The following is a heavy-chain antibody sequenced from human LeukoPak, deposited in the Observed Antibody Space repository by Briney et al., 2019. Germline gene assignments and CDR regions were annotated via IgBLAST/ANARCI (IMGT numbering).Heavy chain of an antibody. V-gene: IGHV3-11*01. D-gene: IGHD3-10*01. CDR1: GFTFSDYY. CDR3: ARVLDGSNDC. J-gene: IGHJ4*02. Sequence: GGSLRLSCAASGFTFSDYYMSWIRQAPGKGLEWVSYISTTATTIYYADSVKGRFTISRDNAKNSLYLQMNSLSSEDTAVYYCARVLDGSNDCWGQGTLVTVSS. CDR2: ISTTATTI.